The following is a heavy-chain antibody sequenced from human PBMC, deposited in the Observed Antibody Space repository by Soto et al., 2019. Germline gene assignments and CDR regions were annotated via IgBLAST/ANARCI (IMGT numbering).Heavy chain of an antibody. D-gene: IGHD3-3*01. CDR3: ATAGWVDYDFRSGHSWVGPYYYYYMDV. CDR2: IYYSGST. V-gene: IGHV4-59*01. CDR1: GGSISSYY. J-gene: IGHJ6*03. Sequence: PSETLSLTCTVSGGSISSYYWSWIRQPPGKGLEWIGYIYYSGSTNYNPSLKSRVTISVDTSKNQFSLKLSSVTAADTAVYYCATAGWVDYDFRSGHSWVGPYYYYYMDVWGKGTTVTVSS.